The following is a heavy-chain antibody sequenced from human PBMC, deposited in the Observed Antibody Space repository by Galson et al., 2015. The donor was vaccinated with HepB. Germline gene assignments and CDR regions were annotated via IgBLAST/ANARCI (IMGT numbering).Heavy chain of an antibody. CDR2: ISSSSSYI. V-gene: IGHV3-21*01. Sequence: SLRLSCAASGFTFSTYGMNWVRQAPGKGLEWVSSISSSSSYIYYADSVKGRFTISRDNAKNSLYLQMNSLRAEDTAVYYCARAGSRATPQFFHLKYWGQGTLVTVSS. J-gene: IGHJ4*02. CDR3: ARAGSRATPQFFHLKY. D-gene: IGHD3-3*01. CDR1: GFTFSTYG.